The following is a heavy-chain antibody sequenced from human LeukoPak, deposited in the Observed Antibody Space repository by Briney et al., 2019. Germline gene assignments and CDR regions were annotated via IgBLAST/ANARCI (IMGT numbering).Heavy chain of an antibody. CDR2: IYPGDSDT. CDR3: ARLSYDFWSGYKSMPNWFDP. CDR1: GYSFTSYW. J-gene: IGHJ5*02. V-gene: IGHV5-51*01. Sequence: GESLKISCKGSGYSFTSYWIGWVRQMPGKGLEWMGIIYPGDSDTRCSPSFQGQVTISADKSISTAYLQWSSLKASDTAMYYCARLSYDFWSGYKSMPNWFDPWGQGTLVTVSS. D-gene: IGHD3-3*01.